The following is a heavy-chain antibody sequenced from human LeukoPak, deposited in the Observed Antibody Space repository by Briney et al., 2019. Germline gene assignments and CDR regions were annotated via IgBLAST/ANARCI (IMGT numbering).Heavy chain of an antibody. CDR1: GGSISSYY. J-gene: IGHJ4*02. D-gene: IGHD4/OR15-4a*01. V-gene: IGHV3-53*01. CDR3: ARRAGAYSHPYDY. CDR2: IYSDNT. Sequence: ETLSLTCTVSGGSISSYYWSWVRQAPGKGLEWVSLIYSDNTHYSDSVKGRFTISRDNSKNTLYLQMNSLRAEDTAVYYCARRAGAYSHPYDYWGQGTLVTVSS.